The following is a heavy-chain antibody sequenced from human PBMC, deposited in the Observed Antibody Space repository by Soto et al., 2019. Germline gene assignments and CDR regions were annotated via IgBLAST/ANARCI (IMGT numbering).Heavy chain of an antibody. Sequence: QVHLVQSGAEVKTPGSEVKVSCKGAGGTFNTYTLIWVRQAPGHGLEWMGRIIPMLTVTNSAQKFQGRVTLTADKSTGTAFMEMTSLRSDDTAIYYCSIGSWSAETFDIWGQGTMVTVSS. CDR2: IIPMLTVT. J-gene: IGHJ3*02. V-gene: IGHV1-69*02. D-gene: IGHD2-2*01. CDR1: GGTFNTYT. CDR3: SIGSWSAETFDI.